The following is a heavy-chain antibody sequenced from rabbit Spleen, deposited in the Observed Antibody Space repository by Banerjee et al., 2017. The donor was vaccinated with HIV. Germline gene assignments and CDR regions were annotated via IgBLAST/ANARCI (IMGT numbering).Heavy chain of an antibody. Sequence: QEQLVESGGGLVKPEGSLKLSCTASGFSFSNNAVMCWVHQAPGKGLEWIACINVITGKAVYARWAQGRFTFSKTSSTTVTLQVTSLTDADTATFSCARDLTGVIGWYSGWWGPGSLVTVS. CDR3: ARDLTGVIGWYSGW. D-gene: IGHD1-1*01. CDR2: INVITGKA. CDR1: GFSFSNNAV. V-gene: IGHV1S45*01. J-gene: IGHJ4*01.